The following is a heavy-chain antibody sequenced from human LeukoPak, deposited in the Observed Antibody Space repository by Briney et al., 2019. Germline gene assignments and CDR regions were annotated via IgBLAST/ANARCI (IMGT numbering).Heavy chain of an antibody. J-gene: IGHJ5*02. CDR1: GGSISSGSYY. V-gene: IGHV4-61*02. Sequence: SETLSLTCTVSGGSISSGSYYWSWIRQPAGKGLELIGRIDTSGSTNYNTYLKIRVTISVDTSKNQFSLKLSSVTAADTAVYYCAKSLGTYYYDSSGYPHPANWFDPWGQGTLVTVSS. D-gene: IGHD3-22*01. CDR2: IDTSGST. CDR3: AKSLGTYYYDSSGYPHPANWFDP.